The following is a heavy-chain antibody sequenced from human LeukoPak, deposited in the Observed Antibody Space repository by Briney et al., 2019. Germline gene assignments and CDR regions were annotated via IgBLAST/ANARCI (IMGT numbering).Heavy chain of an antibody. D-gene: IGHD2-2*01. CDR3: AKGRCTSTSCKEFDY. J-gene: IGHJ4*02. Sequence: GGSLRLSCAASGFTFSSYAMSWVRQAPGKGLEWVSVISGSGGTTYYADSVKGRFTISRDNSKNTLYLQMNSLRAEDTAVYYCAKGRCTSTSCKEFDYWGQGTLVTVSS. V-gene: IGHV3-23*01. CDR2: ISGSGGTT. CDR1: GFTFSSYA.